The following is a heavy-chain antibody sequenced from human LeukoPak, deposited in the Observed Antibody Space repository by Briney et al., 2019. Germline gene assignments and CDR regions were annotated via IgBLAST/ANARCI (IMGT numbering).Heavy chain of an antibody. CDR2: IYPGDSDT. V-gene: IGHV5-51*01. CDR3: ARHEDGYSYGPELDY. D-gene: IGHD5-18*01. CDR1: GYSFTSYW. Sequence: PGESLKISCKGSGYSFTSYWIGWVRQMPGKGLEWMGIIYPGDSDTRYNPSFQGQVTISADKSISTAYLQWGSLKASDTAMYYCARHEDGYSYGPELDYWGQGTLVTVSS. J-gene: IGHJ4*02.